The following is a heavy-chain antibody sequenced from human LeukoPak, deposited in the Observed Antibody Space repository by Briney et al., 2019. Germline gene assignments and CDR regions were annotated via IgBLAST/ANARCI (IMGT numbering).Heavy chain of an antibody. CDR2: IIPILGKT. CDR3: ARDLVLSCSSTSCSVVPSAY. V-gene: IGHV1-69*04. J-gene: IGHJ4*02. CDR1: GGTFSSYA. Sequence: SVTVSCKASGGTFSSYAISWVRQAPGQGLEWMGRIIPILGKTTYAQKFQGRVTITTDKSTSTAYMELSSLRSDDTAVYYCARDLVLSCSSTSCSVVPSAYWGQGTVVTVSS. D-gene: IGHD2-2*01.